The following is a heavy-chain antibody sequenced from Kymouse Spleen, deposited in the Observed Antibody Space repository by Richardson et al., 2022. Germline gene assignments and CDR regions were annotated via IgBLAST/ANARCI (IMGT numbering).Heavy chain of an antibody. J-gene: IGHJ4*02. CDR1: GFTFSGSA. Sequence: EVQLVESGGGLVQPGGSLKLSCAASGFTFSGSAMHWVRQASGKGLEWVGRIRSKANSYATAYAASVKGRFTISRDDSKNTAYLQMNSLKTEDTAVYYCTSPYGDYFDYWGQGTLVTVSS. D-gene: IGHD4-17*01,IGHD4-23*01. V-gene: IGHV3-73*02. CDR3: TSPYGDYFDY. CDR2: IRSKANSYAT.